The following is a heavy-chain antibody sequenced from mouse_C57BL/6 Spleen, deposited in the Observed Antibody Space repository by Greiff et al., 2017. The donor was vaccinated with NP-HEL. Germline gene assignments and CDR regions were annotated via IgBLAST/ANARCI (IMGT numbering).Heavy chain of an antibody. CDR2: ISDGGSYT. CDR1: GFTFSSYA. Sequence: EVQVVESGGGLVEPGGSLKLSCAASGFTFSSYAMSWVRQTPEKRLEWVATISDGGSYTYYPDNVKGRFTISRDNAKNNLYLQMSHLKSEDTAMYYCARGGYYGSSPWYFDVWGTGTTVTVSS. D-gene: IGHD1-1*01. CDR3: ARGGYYGSSPWYFDV. V-gene: IGHV5-4*01. J-gene: IGHJ1*03.